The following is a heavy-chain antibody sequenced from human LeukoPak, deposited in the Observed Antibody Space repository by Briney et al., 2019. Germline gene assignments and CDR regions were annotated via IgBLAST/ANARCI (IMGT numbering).Heavy chain of an antibody. V-gene: IGHV7-4-1*02. D-gene: IGHD6-19*01. J-gene: IGHJ4*02. CDR2: INTNTGNP. CDR3: ARGPYSSGWYYFDY. CDR1: GYTFTSYA. Sequence: ASVTVSCKASGYTFTSYAMNWVRQAPGQGLEWMGWINTNTGNPTYAQGFTGRFVFSLDTSVCTAYLQISSLKAEDTAVYYCARGPYSSGWYYFDYWGQGTLVTVSS.